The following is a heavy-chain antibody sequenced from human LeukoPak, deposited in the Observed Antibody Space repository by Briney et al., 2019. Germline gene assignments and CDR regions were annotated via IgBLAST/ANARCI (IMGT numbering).Heavy chain of an antibody. J-gene: IGHJ6*03. CDR3: AERGTTMIRGV. V-gene: IGHV3-21*01. D-gene: IGHD3-10*01. Sequence: GGSLRLSCAASGFTFSSYSMNWVRQAPGKGLEWVSYVSSSSSYIYYADSVKGRFTISRDNAKNSLYLQMNSLRAEDTTIYYCAERGTTMIRGVWAKGTRVT. CDR2: VSSSSSYI. CDR1: GFTFSSYS.